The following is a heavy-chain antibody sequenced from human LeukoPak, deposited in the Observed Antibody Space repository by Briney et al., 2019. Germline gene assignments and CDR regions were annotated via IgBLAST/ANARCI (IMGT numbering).Heavy chain of an antibody. D-gene: IGHD6-13*01. J-gene: IGHJ4*02. CDR1: GGSISSYY. CDR2: IYYSGST. V-gene: IGHV4-59*01. CDR3: ARVGGSSWRYFDY. Sequence: SETLSLTCTVSGGSISSYYWSLIRQPPGKGLEWIGYIYYSGSTNYNPSLKSRVTISVDTSKNHFSLKLSSVTAADTAVYYCARVGGSSWRYFDYWGQGTLVTVSS.